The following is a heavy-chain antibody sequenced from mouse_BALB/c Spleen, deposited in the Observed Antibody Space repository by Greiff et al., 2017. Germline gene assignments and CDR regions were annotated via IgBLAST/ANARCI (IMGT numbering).Heavy chain of an antibody. D-gene: IGHD3-2*01. J-gene: IGHJ3*01. V-gene: IGHV1-12*01. CDR3: AMGGQLGLDSWFAY. CDR1: GYTFTSYN. Sequence: QVQLQQPGAELVKPGASVKMSCKASGYTFTSYNMHWVKQTPGQGLEWIGAIYPGNGDTSYNQKFKGKATLTADKSSSTAYMQLSSLTSEDSAVYYCAMGGQLGLDSWFAYWGQGTLVTVSA. CDR2: IYPGNGDT.